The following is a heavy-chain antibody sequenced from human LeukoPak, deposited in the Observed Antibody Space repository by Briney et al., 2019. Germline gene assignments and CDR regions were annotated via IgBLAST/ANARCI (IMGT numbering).Heavy chain of an antibody. CDR2: IYPGDSDT. D-gene: IGHD1-1*01. J-gene: IGHJ6*03. CDR1: GYSFTSYW. V-gene: IGHV5-51*01. CDR3: ARHRQLERAYYYMDV. Sequence: GESLKISCKGSGYSFTSYWIGWVRQMPGKGLEWMGIIYPGDSDTRYSPSFQGQVTISADKSISTAYLQWSSLKASDTATYYCARHRQLERAYYYMDVWGKGTTVTVSS.